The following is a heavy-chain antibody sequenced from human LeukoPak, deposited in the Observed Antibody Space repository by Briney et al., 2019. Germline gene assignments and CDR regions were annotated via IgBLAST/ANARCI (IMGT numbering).Heavy chain of an antibody. CDR3: ASLIEDY. V-gene: IGHV3-30-3*01. J-gene: IGHJ4*02. CDR2: ISYDGSNK. D-gene: IGHD3-16*01. Sequence: PGRSPRLSCAASGFTFSSYAMHRVRQAPGKGLEWVAVISYDGSNKYYADSVKGRFTISRDNSKNTLYLQMNSLRAEDTAVYYCASLIEDYWGQGTLVTVSS. CDR1: GFTFSSYA.